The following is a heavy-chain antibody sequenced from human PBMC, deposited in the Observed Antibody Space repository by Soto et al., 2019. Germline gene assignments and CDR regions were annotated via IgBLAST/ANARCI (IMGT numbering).Heavy chain of an antibody. CDR2: ISYDGSNK. V-gene: IGHV3-30-3*01. J-gene: IGHJ6*02. CDR1: GFTFSSYA. Sequence: AGGSLRLSCAASGFTFSSYAMHWFRQAPGKGLEWVAVISYDGSNKYYADSVKGRFTISRDNSKNTLYLQMNSLRSEDTAVYYCARDEGYGFFSEYYYYGMDVWGQGTTVTVSS. D-gene: IGHD5-18*01. CDR3: ARDEGYGFFSEYYYYGMDV.